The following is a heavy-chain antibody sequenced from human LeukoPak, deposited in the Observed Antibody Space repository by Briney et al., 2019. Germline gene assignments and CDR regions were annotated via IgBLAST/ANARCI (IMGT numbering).Heavy chain of an antibody. V-gene: IGHV4-59*01. CDR2: IYYSGST. Sequence: SETLSLTCTVSGGSISSYYWSWIRQPPGKGREGIGYIYYSGSTNYNPSLKSRVTISVDTSKNQFSLKLSSVTAADTAVYYCARRIFGGNWFDPWGQGTLVTVSS. CDR3: ARRIFGGNWFDP. D-gene: IGHD3-3*01. CDR1: GGSISSYY. J-gene: IGHJ5*02.